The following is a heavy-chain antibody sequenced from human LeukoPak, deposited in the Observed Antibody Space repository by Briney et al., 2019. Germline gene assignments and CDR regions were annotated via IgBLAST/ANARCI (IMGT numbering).Heavy chain of an antibody. J-gene: IGHJ6*03. D-gene: IGHD3-10*01. CDR3: ARAGYGSGSFLYYYYYMDV. CDR1: GYTFTSYY. CDR2: INPSGGST. V-gene: IGHV1-46*01. Sequence: ASVKVSCKASGYTFTSYYMHWVRQAPGQGLEWMGIINPSGGSTSYAQKFQGRVTMTRDMSTSTVYMELSSLRSEDTAVYYCARAGYGSGSFLYYYYYMDVWGKGTTVTVSS.